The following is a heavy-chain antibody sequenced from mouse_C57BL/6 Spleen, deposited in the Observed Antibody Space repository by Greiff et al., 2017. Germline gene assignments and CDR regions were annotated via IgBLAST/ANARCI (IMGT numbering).Heavy chain of an antibody. CDR1: GYTFTSYW. CDR2: IYPSDSET. Sequence: QVQLQQPGAELVRPGSSVKLSCKASGYTFTSYWMDWVKQRPGQGLEWIGNIYPSDSETHYNQKFKDKATLTVDKSSSTAYMQLSSLTSEDSAVYYCARDYYGSVDDWGQGTTLTVSS. V-gene: IGHV1-61*01. D-gene: IGHD1-1*01. CDR3: ARDYYGSVDD. J-gene: IGHJ2*01.